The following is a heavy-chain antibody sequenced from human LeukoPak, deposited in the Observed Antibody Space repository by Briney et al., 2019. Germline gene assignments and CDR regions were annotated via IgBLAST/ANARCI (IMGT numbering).Heavy chain of an antibody. D-gene: IGHD3-3*01. J-gene: IGHJ6*02. CDR1: GGTFTNAA. Sequence: ASVKVSCKASGGTFTNAAISWVRQAPGQGLEWMGGINPIFRSPNYAQRSQGRVTIIADESTGTAYMELSSLKIDDTAIYYCARGGGIFGVLTTAHYYGMDVWGQGTTVTVSS. V-gene: IGHV1-69*13. CDR3: ARGGGIFGVLTTAHYYGMDV. CDR2: INPIFRSP.